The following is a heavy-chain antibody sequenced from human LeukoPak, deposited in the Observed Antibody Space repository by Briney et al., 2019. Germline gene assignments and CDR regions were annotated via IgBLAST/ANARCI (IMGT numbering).Heavy chain of an antibody. V-gene: IGHV5-51*01. Sequence: GESLKISCKGSGYSFTSYWIGWVRQMPGKGLEWMGIIYPGDSDTRYSPSFQGQVTISADKSISTAYLQWSSLKASDTAMYYCARQSSNHDCSNGYTYNWFDPWGQGTLVTVSS. D-gene: IGHD4-11*01. CDR3: ARQSSNHDCSNGYTYNWFDP. CDR2: IYPGDSDT. CDR1: GYSFTSYW. J-gene: IGHJ5*02.